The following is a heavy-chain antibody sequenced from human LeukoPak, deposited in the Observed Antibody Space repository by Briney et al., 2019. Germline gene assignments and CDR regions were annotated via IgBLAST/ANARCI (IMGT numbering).Heavy chain of an antibody. Sequence: GASVKVSCKASGYTFTGYYMHWVRQAPGQGLEWMGWINPNSGGTNHAQKFQGRVTMTRDTSISTAYMELSRLRSDDTAVYYCARATGTIKPFDYWGQGTLVTVSS. CDR1: GYTFTGYY. J-gene: IGHJ4*02. D-gene: IGHD1-7*01. CDR2: INPNSGGT. CDR3: ARATGTIKPFDY. V-gene: IGHV1-2*02.